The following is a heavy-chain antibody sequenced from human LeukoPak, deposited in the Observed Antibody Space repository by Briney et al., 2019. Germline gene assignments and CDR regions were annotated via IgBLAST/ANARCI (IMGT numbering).Heavy chain of an antibody. D-gene: IGHD3-10*01. J-gene: IGHJ4*02. CDR2: INAGNGNT. V-gene: IGHV1-3*03. CDR1: GYTFTSYA. CDR3: ARSRLDYYGSGKFDY. Sequence: GASVKVSCKASGYTFTSYAMHWVRQARGQRLEWMGWINAGNGNTKYSQEFQGRVTITRDTSASTAYMELSSLRSEDMAVYYCARSRLDYYGSGKFDYWGQGTLVTVSS.